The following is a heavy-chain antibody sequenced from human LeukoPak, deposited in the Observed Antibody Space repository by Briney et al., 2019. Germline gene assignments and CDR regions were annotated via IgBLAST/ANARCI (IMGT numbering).Heavy chain of an antibody. J-gene: IGHJ4*02. V-gene: IGHV3-23*01. CDR3: AKDDTSGWY. Sequence: GGSLRLSCAASGFTFSSYAMSWVRQAPGKGLEWVSAISGSGSNTYYADSVKGRFTISRDSSKNTLYLQMGSLRPEDTALYYCAKDDTSGWYWGQGTLVTVSS. D-gene: IGHD6-19*01. CDR2: ISGSGSNT. CDR1: GFTFSSYA.